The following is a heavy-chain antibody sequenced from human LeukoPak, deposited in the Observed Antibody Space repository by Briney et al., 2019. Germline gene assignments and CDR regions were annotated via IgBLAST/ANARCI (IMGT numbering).Heavy chain of an antibody. CDR2: ISGGGGST. D-gene: IGHD2-21*02. Sequence: GGSLRLSCAASGFTFNNHAMNSVRQAPGKGLEWVSSISGGGGSTNYADSVKGRFTISRDNSKNTLSLEMNSLRADDTAVYFCAKGRVVTTSPLNYWGQGTLVTVSS. CDR3: AKGRVVTTSPLNY. CDR1: GFTFNNHA. V-gene: IGHV3-23*01. J-gene: IGHJ4*02.